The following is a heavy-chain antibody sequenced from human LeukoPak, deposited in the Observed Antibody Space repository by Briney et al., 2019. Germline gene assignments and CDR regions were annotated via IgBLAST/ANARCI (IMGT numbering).Heavy chain of an antibody. D-gene: IGHD6-19*01. J-gene: IGHJ2*01. CDR1: GVSFSGYY. V-gene: IGHV4-59*01. CDR2: IFYSGIT. CDR3: ARRSYNSGWNFDL. Sequence: SETLSLTCAVYGVSFSGYYWSWIRQPPGKGLEWIGYIFYSGITNYNPSLKSRVTISVDTSQNQFSLKLSSVTAADTAVYYCARRSYNSGWNFDLWGRGTLVTVSS.